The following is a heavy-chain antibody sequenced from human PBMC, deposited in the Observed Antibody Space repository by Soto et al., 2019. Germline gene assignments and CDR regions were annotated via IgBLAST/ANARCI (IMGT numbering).Heavy chain of an antibody. CDR1: GYTFTSYG. V-gene: IGHV1-18*01. CDR2: ISAYNGNT. J-gene: IGHJ4*02. Sequence: ASVKVSCKASGYTFTSYGISWVRQAPGQGLEWMGWISAYNGNTNYAQKLQGRVTMTTDTSTSTAYMELRSLRSDDTAVYYCARVPHGSGSYNLATGDYWGQGTLVTISS. CDR3: ARVPHGSGSYNLATGDY. D-gene: IGHD3-10*01.